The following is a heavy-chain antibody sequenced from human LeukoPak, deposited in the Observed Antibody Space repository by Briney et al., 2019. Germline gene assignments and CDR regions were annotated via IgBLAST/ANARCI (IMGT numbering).Heavy chain of an antibody. D-gene: IGHD5-18*01. CDR3: ARDGKLWLGGPGFDY. J-gene: IGHJ4*02. CDR2: IYYSGST. V-gene: IGHV4-39*07. CDR1: GGSISSSSYY. Sequence: PSETLSLTCTVSGGSISSSSYYWGWIRQPPGKGLEWIGSIYYSGSTYYNPSLKSRVTISVDTPKNQFSLKLSSVTAADTAVYYCARDGKLWLGGPGFDYWGQGTLVTVSS.